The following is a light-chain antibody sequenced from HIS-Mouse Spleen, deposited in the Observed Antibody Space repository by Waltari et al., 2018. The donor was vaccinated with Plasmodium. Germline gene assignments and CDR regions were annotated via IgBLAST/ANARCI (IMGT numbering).Light chain of an antibody. CDR3: QQYGSSGT. V-gene: IGKV3-20*01. Sequence: EIVLTQSPGTLSLSPGERDTLSCMASQSVSSSYLGWYQQKPGQAPRLLIYGASRSATGISDMFSGSGSGTDFTLTYSRLEPEDVAVYYCQQYGSSGTFGQGTKVEIK. CDR2: GAS. J-gene: IGKJ1*01. CDR1: QSVSSSY.